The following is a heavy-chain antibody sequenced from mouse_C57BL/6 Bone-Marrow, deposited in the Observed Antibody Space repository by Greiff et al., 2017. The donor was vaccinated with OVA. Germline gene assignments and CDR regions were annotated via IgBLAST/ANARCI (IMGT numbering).Heavy chain of an antibody. CDR1: GYTFTSYW. D-gene: IGHD4-1*01. CDR2: IDPSDSYT. Sequence: QVQLQQSGAELVMPGASVKLSCKASGYTFTSYWMHWVKQRPGQGLEWIGEIDPSDSYTNYNQKFKGKSTLTVDKSSSTAYMQLSSLTSEDSAVYYCARSYWDGHFDYWGQGTTLTVSS. J-gene: IGHJ2*01. CDR3: ARSYWDGHFDY. V-gene: IGHV1-69*01.